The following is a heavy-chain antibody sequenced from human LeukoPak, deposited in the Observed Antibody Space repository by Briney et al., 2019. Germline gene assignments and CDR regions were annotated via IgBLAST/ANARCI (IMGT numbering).Heavy chain of an antibody. CDR2: IYTSGST. Sequence: SETLSLTCTVSGGSINSYYWNWIRQPAGKGLEWIGRIYTSGSTNYNPSLKSRVTMSVDTSKNQFSLKLSSVTAADTAVYYCARDYSYGYFRYFDLWGRGTLVTVSS. D-gene: IGHD5-18*01. CDR1: GGSINSYY. V-gene: IGHV4-4*07. J-gene: IGHJ2*01. CDR3: ARDYSYGYFRYFDL.